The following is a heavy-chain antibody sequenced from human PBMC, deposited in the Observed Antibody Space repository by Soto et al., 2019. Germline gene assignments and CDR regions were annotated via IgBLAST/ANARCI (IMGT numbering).Heavy chain of an antibody. CDR3: ARVIVVVPAATDAFDI. CDR2: ISAYNGNT. Sequence: QVQLVQSGAEVKKPGASVKVSCKASGYTFTSYGISWVRQAPGQGLERMGWISAYNGNTNYAQKLQGIVTMTADTATSTAYMGLRSVRSDDSAVYYWARVIVVVPAATDAFDIWCKGTTVTVSS. J-gene: IGHJ3*02. CDR1: GYTFTSYG. V-gene: IGHV1-18*01. D-gene: IGHD2-2*01.